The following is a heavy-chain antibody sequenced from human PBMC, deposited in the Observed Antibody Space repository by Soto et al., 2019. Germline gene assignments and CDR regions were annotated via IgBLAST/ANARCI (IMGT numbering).Heavy chain of an antibody. CDR2: MSHSGGT. J-gene: IGHJ3*02. CDR1: GGSVNSGNYY. CDR3: ARVERGTATTVVDAFDI. Sequence: QVQLQQWGAGLLKPSETLSLTCAVFGGSVNSGNYYWSWIRQPQGKGLEWIGEMSHSGGTHFNPSLKSLVTISVDTSKHQFSLKMSSVTAADSALYYCARVERGTATTVVDAFDIWGPGTMVTVSS. V-gene: IGHV4-34*01. D-gene: IGHD1-1*01.